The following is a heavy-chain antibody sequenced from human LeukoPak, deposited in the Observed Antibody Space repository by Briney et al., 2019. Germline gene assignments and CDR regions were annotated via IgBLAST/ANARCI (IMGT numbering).Heavy chain of an antibody. V-gene: IGHV1-2*02. Sequence: GASVKDSCKASGYTFTGYYMHWVLQAPGQGLEWMGWINPNSGGTNYAQKFQGRVTMTRDTSISTAYMELSRLRSDDTAVYYCARARRDGYNLAYWGQGTLVTVSS. CDR2: INPNSGGT. D-gene: IGHD5-24*01. CDR1: GYTFTGYY. J-gene: IGHJ4*02. CDR3: ARARRDGYNLAY.